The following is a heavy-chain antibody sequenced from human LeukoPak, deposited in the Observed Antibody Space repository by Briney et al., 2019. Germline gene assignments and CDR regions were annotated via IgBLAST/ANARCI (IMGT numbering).Heavy chain of an antibody. V-gene: IGHV4-4*09. CDR2: IHTSGDT. Sequence: PSETLSLTCTVSGGSISSFYWSWIRQPPGKGLEWIGYIHTSGDTSYNPSLKSRVTISVDSSKKQFSLKLGSVTAADTAVYYCATSPKVTYLDYWGQGTLVTVSS. J-gene: IGHJ4*02. CDR1: GGSISSFY. CDR3: ATSPKVTYLDY.